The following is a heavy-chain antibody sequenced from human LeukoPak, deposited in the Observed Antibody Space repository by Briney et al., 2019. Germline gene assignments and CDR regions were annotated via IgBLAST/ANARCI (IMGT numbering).Heavy chain of an antibody. CDR2: IKEDGSEK. CDR1: GFTFSSQW. Sequence: PGGSLRLSCAASGFTFSSQWMSWVRQAPGKGLEWVANIKEDGSEKSYVDSVKGRFTSSRGNAKNSLYLQMNSLRAEDTAVYYCARAFSWGQGTLVTVSS. J-gene: IGHJ5*02. D-gene: IGHD3-16*01. V-gene: IGHV3-7*01. CDR3: ARAFS.